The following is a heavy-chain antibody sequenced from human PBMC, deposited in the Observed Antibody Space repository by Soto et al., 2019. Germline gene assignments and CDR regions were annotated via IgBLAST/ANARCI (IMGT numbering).Heavy chain of an antibody. CDR2: TYYRSKWYN. CDR1: GDSVSSNSAA. J-gene: IGHJ6*02. Sequence: SQTLSLTFAISGDSVSSNSAAWNWIRQSPSRVLEWLGRTYYRSKWYNDYAVSVKSRITINPDTSKNQFSLQLNSVTPEDTAVYYCARFSSGEKWLVGGYYYYGMDVWGQGTTVTV. V-gene: IGHV6-1*01. CDR3: ARFSSGEKWLVGGYYYYGMDV. D-gene: IGHD6-19*01.